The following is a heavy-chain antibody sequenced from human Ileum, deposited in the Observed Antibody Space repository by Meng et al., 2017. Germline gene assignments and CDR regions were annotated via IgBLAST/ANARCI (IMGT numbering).Heavy chain of an antibody. CDR2: GNST. J-gene: IGHJ4*02. CDR3: AKNPGYSSGSYYFDY. Sequence: EVQLLESGGGLVQPGGSLRLSCAASGFTFSSYDMSWVRQATGKGLEWVGNSTYYADSVKGRFTISRDDSKNTLYLRMNSLRAEDTAVYFCAKNPGYSSGSYYFDYWGQGTLVTVSS. CDR1: GFTFSSYD. D-gene: IGHD5-18*01. V-gene: IGHV3-23*05.